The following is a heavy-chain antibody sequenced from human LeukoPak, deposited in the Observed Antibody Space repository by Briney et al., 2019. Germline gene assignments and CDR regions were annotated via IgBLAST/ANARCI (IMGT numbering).Heavy chain of an antibody. J-gene: IGHJ4*02. V-gene: IGHV1-46*01. CDR3: ATLGHLGYSSSWYYFDY. Sequence: ASVKVSCKASVYTFTSFYMHWVRQAPGQRLEWIGIISPRGGTTSYAQNFKGRATMTRDTSTTTVYMELSSLTSEHTAVYYCATLGHLGYSSSWYYFDYWGQGTLVTVSS. CDR2: ISPRGGTT. CDR1: VYTFTSFY. D-gene: IGHD6-13*01.